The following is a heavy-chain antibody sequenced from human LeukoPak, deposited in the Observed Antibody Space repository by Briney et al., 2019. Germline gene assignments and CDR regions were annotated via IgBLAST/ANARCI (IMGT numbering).Heavy chain of an antibody. CDR1: GYTFTSYY. CDR2: INPSGGST. J-gene: IGHJ4*02. V-gene: IGHV1-46*01. D-gene: IGHD3-22*01. Sequence: GASVKVSCKASGYTFTSYYMHWVRQAPGQGLEWMGIINPSGGSTSYAQKFQGRVTMTRDTSTSTVYMEPSSLRSEDTAVYYCARGGGYYDSSGYYDPFDYWGQGTLVTVSS. CDR3: ARGGGYYDSSGYYDPFDY.